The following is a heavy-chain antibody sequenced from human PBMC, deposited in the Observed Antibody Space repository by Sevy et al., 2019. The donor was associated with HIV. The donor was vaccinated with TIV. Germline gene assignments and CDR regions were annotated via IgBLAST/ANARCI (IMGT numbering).Heavy chain of an antibody. D-gene: IGHD5-18*01. CDR3: ARAPPDTVSDPYYFDY. Sequence: SETLSLTCTVSGGSINSGGYYWSWIRQHPGKGLEWIGYIYYSGSAYYNPSLKSRVTISVDTPKKNQFSLKLRSVTAADTAVYYCARAPPDTVSDPYYFDYWGQGTPVTRSS. CDR1: GGSINSGGYY. V-gene: IGHV4-31*03. CDR2: IYYSGSA. J-gene: IGHJ4*02.